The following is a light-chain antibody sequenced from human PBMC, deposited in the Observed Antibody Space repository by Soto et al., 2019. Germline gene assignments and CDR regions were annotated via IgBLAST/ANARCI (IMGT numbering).Light chain of an antibody. V-gene: IGKV3-20*01. J-gene: IGKJ1*01. CDR1: QSVSSN. Sequence: EIVLTQSPATLSLSPGERATLSCRASQSVSSNLAWYQQKPGQAPRLLIYGVSSRATGIPDRFSGSGSGTDFTLTISRLEPEDFAVYYCQQYGGSPRTFGQGTKVDI. CDR3: QQYGGSPRT. CDR2: GVS.